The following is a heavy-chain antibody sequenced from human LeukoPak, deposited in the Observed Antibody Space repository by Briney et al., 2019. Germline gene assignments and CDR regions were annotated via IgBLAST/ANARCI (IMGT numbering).Heavy chain of an antibody. CDR2: ISYDGSNK. J-gene: IGHJ5*02. V-gene: IGHV3-30*18. CDR1: GFSFTTYE. D-gene: IGHD2-15*01. CDR3: AKESADIVVVVAAPGA. Sequence: GGSLRLSCAASGFSFTTYEMNWVRQAPGKGLEWVAVISYDGSNKYYADSVKGRFTISRDNSKNTLYLQMNSLRAEDTAVYYCAKESADIVVVVAAPGAWGQGTLVTVSS.